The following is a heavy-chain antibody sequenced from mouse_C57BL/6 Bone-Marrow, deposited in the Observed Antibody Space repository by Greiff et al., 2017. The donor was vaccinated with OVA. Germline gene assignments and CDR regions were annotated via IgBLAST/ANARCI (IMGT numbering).Heavy chain of an antibody. Sequence: QVQLQQSGTDLVKPGASVKLSCKASGYTFTSYWMHWVKQRPGQGLEWIGNINPSNGGTNYNEKFKSKATLTVDKSSSTAYMQLSSLTSEDSAVYYCSRSIGVYDVYYVRAMDYWGQGTSVTVSS. CDR1: GYTFTSYW. CDR2: INPSNGGT. CDR3: SRSIGVYDVYYVRAMDY. D-gene: IGHD2-3*01. J-gene: IGHJ4*01. V-gene: IGHV1-53*01.